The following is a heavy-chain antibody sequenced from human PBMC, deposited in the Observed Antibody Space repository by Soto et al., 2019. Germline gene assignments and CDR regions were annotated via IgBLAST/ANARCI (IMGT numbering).Heavy chain of an antibody. V-gene: IGHV4-34*01. CDR3: ARGLIVWFGELSRRGGYYYDMDV. CDR2: INDSGNI. D-gene: IGHD3-10*01. J-gene: IGHJ6*03. CDR1: GGSFSGYQ. Sequence: QVQLQQWGAGLLKPSETLSLTCAVYGGSFSGYQWSWIRQTPGKGLEWIGEINDSGNINYNPSLKSRVTILVDTAKKQISLKLSSVTAADTAVYYWARGLIVWFGELSRRGGYYYDMDVWGKGTTVTVSS.